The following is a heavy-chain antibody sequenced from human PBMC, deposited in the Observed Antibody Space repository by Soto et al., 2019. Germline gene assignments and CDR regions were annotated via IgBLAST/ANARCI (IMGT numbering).Heavy chain of an antibody. Sequence: SVKVSCKASGGTFSSYAISWVRQAPGQGLEWMGGIIPIFGTANYAQKFQGRVTITADESTSTAYMELSSLRSEDTAMYYCARDSMRLYCGGDCYAFDIWGQGTMVTVSS. V-gene: IGHV1-69*13. CDR3: ARDSMRLYCGGDCYAFDI. D-gene: IGHD2-21*02. J-gene: IGHJ3*02. CDR1: GGTFSSYA. CDR2: IIPIFGTA.